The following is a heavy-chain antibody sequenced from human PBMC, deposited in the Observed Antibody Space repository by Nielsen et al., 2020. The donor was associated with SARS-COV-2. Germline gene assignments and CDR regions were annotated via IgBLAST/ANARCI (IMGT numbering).Heavy chain of an antibody. J-gene: IGHJ3*02. D-gene: IGHD3-10*01. CDR2: IKTSGGTT. CDR1: GFTFSDYA. V-gene: IGHV3-23*01. Sequence: GESLKISCAASGFTFSDYAMAWVRQAPGKGLEWVSVIKTSGGTTYYADSVKGRLTISRDNAKNSLFLQMDSLRAEDTAVYYCARRWYGSGSDREAFDIWGRGTMVTISS. CDR3: ARRWYGSGSDREAFDI.